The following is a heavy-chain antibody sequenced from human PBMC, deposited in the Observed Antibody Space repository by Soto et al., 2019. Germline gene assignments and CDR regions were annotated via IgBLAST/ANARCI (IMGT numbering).Heavy chain of an antibody. J-gene: IGHJ4*02. CDR1: GFTFSNHA. CDR2: IDKTGGVT. CDR3: AKRSGDSGG. D-gene: IGHD3-10*01. V-gene: IGHV3-23*01. Sequence: EVQFLESGGGLVQPGGSLRLSCAVSGFTFSNHAVTWVRQAPRKGLEWVSTIDKTGGVTNYADSVKGRFTISRDNSQNTTDLQMSSLKVEDTAVYYCAKRSGDSGGWGQGTLVTVSS.